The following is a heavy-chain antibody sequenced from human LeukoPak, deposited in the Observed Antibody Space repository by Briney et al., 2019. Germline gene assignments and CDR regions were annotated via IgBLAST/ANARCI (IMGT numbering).Heavy chain of an antibody. CDR2: INPNSGGT. V-gene: IGHV1-2*02. CDR1: GYTFTGYY. CDR3: ARIPLGLRVRYYFDY. Sequence: ASVKVSCKASGYTFTGYYMHWVRQAPGQGLEWMGWINPNSGGTNYAQKFQGRVTMTRDTSISTAYMELSRLRSDDTAVYYCARIPLGLRVRYYFDYWGQEPWSPSPQ. J-gene: IGHJ4*01. D-gene: IGHD3-10*01.